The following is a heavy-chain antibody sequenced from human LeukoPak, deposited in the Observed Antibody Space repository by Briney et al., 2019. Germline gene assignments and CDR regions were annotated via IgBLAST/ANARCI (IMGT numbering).Heavy chain of an antibody. CDR2: INHDATEK. CDR3: AQDLRSSGWYKVY. CDR1: GFSFDSYW. J-gene: IGHJ4*02. V-gene: IGHV3-7*01. Sequence: GGSLRLSCVASGFSFDSYWMNWVRQAPGRGLEWVANINHDATEKYYVDSVKGRFTISRDNAKKSLYLQMNRLRADDTAVYHCAQDLRSSGWYKVYWGQGTLVTVSS. D-gene: IGHD6-19*01.